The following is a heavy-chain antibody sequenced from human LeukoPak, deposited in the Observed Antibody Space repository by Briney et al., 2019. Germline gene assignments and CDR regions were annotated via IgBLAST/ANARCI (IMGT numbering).Heavy chain of an antibody. Sequence: ASVKVSCKASGYTFTSYYMHWVRQAPGQGLEWMGIINPSGGSTSYAQEFQGRVTMTRDTSTSTVYMELSSLRSEDTAVYYCARDIGSSSWTDYYYYGMDVWGQGTTVTVSS. J-gene: IGHJ6*02. CDR3: ARDIGSSSWTDYYYYGMDV. D-gene: IGHD6-13*01. CDR2: INPSGGST. CDR1: GYTFTSYY. V-gene: IGHV1-46*01.